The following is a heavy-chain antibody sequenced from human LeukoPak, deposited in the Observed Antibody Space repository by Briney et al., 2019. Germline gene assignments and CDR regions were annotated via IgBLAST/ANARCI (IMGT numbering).Heavy chain of an antibody. CDR3: ARLYGDYSVYY. Sequence: SETLSLTCTVSGGSISSSGYYWGWIRQPPGKGREWIGSIYYSGSTYYNPSLKSRVTISVDTSKNQFSLKLSSVTAADTAVYYCARLYGDYSVYYWGQGTLVTVSS. D-gene: IGHD4-17*01. J-gene: IGHJ4*02. V-gene: IGHV4-39*01. CDR2: IYYSGST. CDR1: GGSISSSGYY.